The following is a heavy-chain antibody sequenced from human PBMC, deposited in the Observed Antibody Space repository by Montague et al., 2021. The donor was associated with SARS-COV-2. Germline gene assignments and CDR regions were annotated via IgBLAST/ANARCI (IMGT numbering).Heavy chain of an antibody. V-gene: IGHV4-34*01. D-gene: IGHD4-23*01. Sequence: SETLSLTCAVYGGSFSNYYWSWIRQPPGKGLEWIGEVNHSGSTKYNPSVKSGVTISVDTSKNQFSLRLSSVTAADTAVYYCARGRRPVVTYAYDRAGHAFDSWGQGTLVTVSS. CDR3: ARGRRPVVTYAYDRAGHAFDS. CDR1: GGSFSNYY. CDR2: VNHSGST. J-gene: IGHJ4*02.